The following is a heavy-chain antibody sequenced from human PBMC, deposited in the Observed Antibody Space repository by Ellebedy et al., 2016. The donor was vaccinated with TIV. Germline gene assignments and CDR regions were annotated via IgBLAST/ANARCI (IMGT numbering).Heavy chain of an antibody. CDR1: GGSVSSAGYY. J-gene: IGHJ4*02. V-gene: IGHV4-61*08. CDR2: IYYSGSI. CDR3: ARGYYGSGSYIDY. D-gene: IGHD3-10*01. Sequence: SETLSLXXTVSGGSVSSAGYYWNWIRQPPGKEPECIGYIYYSGSINYNPSLKSRVTMSLDTAKNQFSLKLTSVTAADTAVYYCARGYYGSGSYIDYWGQGTLVTVSS.